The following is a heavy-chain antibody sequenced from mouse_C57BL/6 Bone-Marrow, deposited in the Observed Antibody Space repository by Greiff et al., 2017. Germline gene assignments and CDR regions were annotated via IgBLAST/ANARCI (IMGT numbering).Heavy chain of an antibody. V-gene: IGHV14-2*01. D-gene: IGHD2-2*01. CDR3: ARSGSTMVTTEAMDY. CDR1: GFNIKDYY. Sequence: EVQLQQSGAELVKPGASVKLSCTASGFNIKDYYMHWVKQRTEQGLEWIGRIDPEDGETKYAPKFQGKATITADTSSNTSSLQLSSLTSEDTAVYYCARSGSTMVTTEAMDYWGQGTSVTVSS. J-gene: IGHJ4*01. CDR2: IDPEDGET.